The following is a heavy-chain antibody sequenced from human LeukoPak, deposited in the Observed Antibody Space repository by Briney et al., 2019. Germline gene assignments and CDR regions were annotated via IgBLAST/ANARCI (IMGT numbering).Heavy chain of an antibody. CDR1: GSTFSSYA. J-gene: IGHJ4*02. V-gene: IGHV1-69*13. D-gene: IGHD1-26*01. CDR3: ARERSPAWYSGSYVRRFDY. Sequence: ASVKVSCKASGSTFSSYAINWVRQAPGQGLEWLGGIIYIFSTENYAQKFQGRVTITADESKSTVYLELNSLRTEDTAVYYCARERSPAWYSGSYVRRFDYWGQGTLVTVYS. CDR2: IIYIFSTE.